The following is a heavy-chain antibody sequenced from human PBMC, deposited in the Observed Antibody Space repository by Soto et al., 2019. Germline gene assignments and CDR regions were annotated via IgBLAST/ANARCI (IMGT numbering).Heavy chain of an antibody. CDR1: GFSLSNARMG. Sequence: QVTLKESGPVLVKPTETLTLTCTVSGFSLSNARMGVSWIRQPPGKALEWLAHIFSNDEKSYSTSLKSRLTISKDTSKSQVVLTMPNMDPVDTATYYCARSTGYSSGWYWFDPWGRGTLVTVSS. V-gene: IGHV2-26*01. CDR3: ARSTGYSSGWYWFDP. D-gene: IGHD6-19*01. CDR2: IFSNDEK. J-gene: IGHJ5*02.